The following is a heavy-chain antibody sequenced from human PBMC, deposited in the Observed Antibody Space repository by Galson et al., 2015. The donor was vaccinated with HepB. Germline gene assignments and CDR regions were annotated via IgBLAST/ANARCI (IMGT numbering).Heavy chain of an antibody. V-gene: IGHV3-66*01. CDR2: IYSGGST. D-gene: IGHD3-22*01. J-gene: IGHJ4*02. Sequence: SLRLSCAASGFPVSTNYMSWVRQAPGKGLEWVSVIYSGGSTDYADSVKGRFTISRDNSKNTLHLQMNSLTAEDTAVYYCARGGGYYDNSGYYSPFDNWGQGTLVTVSS. CDR3: ARGGGYYDNSGYYSPFDN. CDR1: GFPVSTNY.